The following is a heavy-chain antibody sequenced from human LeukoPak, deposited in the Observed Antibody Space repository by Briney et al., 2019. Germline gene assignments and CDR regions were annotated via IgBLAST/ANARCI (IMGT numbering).Heavy chain of an antibody. CDR2: ISSSTSYT. Sequence: GGSLRLSCAASGFTFSDYFMSWIRQAPGKGLEWVSDISSSTSYTNYADSVKGRFTISRDNAKNSLYLQMNSLRAEDTAVYYCARRSSRSFDYWGQGTLVTVSS. V-gene: IGHV3-11*06. CDR1: GFTFSDYF. CDR3: ARRSSRSFDY. J-gene: IGHJ4*02. D-gene: IGHD2-2*01.